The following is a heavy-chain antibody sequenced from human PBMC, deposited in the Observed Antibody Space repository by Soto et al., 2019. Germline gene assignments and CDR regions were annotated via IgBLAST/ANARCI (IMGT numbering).Heavy chain of an antibody. CDR2: IIPIFGTA. CDR1: GGTFSSYA. V-gene: IGHV1-69*06. D-gene: IGHD1-26*01. J-gene: IGHJ3*02. Sequence: QVQLVQSGAEVKKPGSSVKVSCKASGGTFSSYAISWVRQAPGQGLEWMGGIIPIFGTANYAQKFQGRVTITADKSTSTAYMEVSSLGSEDTAVYYCARGRIGGATTLGAFDIWGQGSMVTVSS. CDR3: ARGRIGGATTLGAFDI.